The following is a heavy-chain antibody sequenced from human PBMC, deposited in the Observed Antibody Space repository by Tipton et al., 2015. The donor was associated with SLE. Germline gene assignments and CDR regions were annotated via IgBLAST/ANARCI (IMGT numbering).Heavy chain of an antibody. V-gene: IGHV4-39*07. CDR1: GGSISDSTYY. CDR3: ARGAPTVTTYFDY. Sequence: TLSLTCTVSGGSISDSTYYWGWIRQSPGKGLEWIGSIYYSGSTYYNPSLKSRVTISVDTSKNQFSLKLSSVTAADTAVYYCARGAPTVTTYFDYWGQGTLVTVSS. CDR2: IYYSGST. J-gene: IGHJ4*02. D-gene: IGHD4-17*01.